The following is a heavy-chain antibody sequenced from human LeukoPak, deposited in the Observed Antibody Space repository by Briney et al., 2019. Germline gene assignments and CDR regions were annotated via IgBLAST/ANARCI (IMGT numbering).Heavy chain of an antibody. J-gene: IGHJ3*02. D-gene: IGHD1-26*01. V-gene: IGHV1-2*02. Sequence: ASVKVSCKASGYTFTCYYMHWVRQAPGQGLEWMGWINPNSGGTNYAQKFQGRVTMTRDTSISTAYMELSRLRSDDTAVYYCARGGIVGATSAFDIWGQGTMVTVSS. CDR1: GYTFTCYY. CDR3: ARGGIVGATSAFDI. CDR2: INPNSGGT.